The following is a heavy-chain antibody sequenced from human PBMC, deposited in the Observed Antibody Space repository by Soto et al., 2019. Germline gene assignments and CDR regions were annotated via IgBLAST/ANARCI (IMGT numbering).Heavy chain of an antibody. CDR3: AREGYYYDSSGYYYQRGGFAY. D-gene: IGHD3-22*01. J-gene: IGHJ4*02. Sequence: PSETLSLTCAVSGGSISSSGYSCSWIRQPPGKGPLRIRYIYHSGTTYYNPSLKSRGTLSVDRSKNQFSLKLRSVTAADTAVYYCAREGYYYDSSGYYYQRGGFAYWGQVTLVTIAS. V-gene: IGHV4-30-2*01. CDR2: IYHSGTT. CDR1: GGSISSSGYS.